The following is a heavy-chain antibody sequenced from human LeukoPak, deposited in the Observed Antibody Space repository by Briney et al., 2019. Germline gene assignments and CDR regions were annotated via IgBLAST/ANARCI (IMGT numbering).Heavy chain of an antibody. V-gene: IGHV7-4-1*02. CDR1: GYIFTSYA. CDR2: INTNTGNP. Sequence: ASVKVSCKASGYIFTSYAMNWVRQAPGQGLEWMGWINTNTGNPTYAQGFTGRFVFSLDTSVSTTYLQISSLKAEDTAVYYCARESGYYYDSSGPDPGGYWGQGTLVTVSS. J-gene: IGHJ4*02. D-gene: IGHD3-22*01. CDR3: ARESGYYYDSSGPDPGGY.